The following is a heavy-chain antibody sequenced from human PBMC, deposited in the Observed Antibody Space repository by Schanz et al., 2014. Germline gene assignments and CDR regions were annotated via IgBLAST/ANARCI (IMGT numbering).Heavy chain of an antibody. CDR2: ISTSSGYI. CDR1: GIDFSSYS. V-gene: IGHV3-21*01. Sequence: EVQLVESGGGLVKPGGSLRLSCAASGIDFSSYSMNWVRQAPGKGLEWVSTISTSSGYIYYADSVNGRFTISRDNGQNSLYLQMNSLKAEDTAVYYCAKDPPRGVRTPIKPTLDYWGQGTLVTVSS. CDR3: AKDPPRGVRTPIKPTLDY. J-gene: IGHJ4*02. D-gene: IGHD3-10*01.